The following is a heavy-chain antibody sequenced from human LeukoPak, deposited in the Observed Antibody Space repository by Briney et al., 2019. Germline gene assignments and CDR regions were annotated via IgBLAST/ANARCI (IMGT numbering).Heavy chain of an antibody. CDR1: GFTFSSYA. D-gene: IGHD6-6*01. Sequence: GGSLRLSCAASGFTFSSYAMHWVRQAPGEGLEWVAVISYDGSNKYYADSVKGRFTISRDNSKNTLYLQMNSLRAEDTAVYYCARGHVAARLGGFDPWGQGTLVTVSS. J-gene: IGHJ5*02. CDR3: ARGHVAARLGGFDP. V-gene: IGHV3-30-3*01. CDR2: ISYDGSNK.